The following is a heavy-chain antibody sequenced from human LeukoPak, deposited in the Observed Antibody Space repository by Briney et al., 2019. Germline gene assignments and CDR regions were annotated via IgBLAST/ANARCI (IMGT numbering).Heavy chain of an antibody. CDR2: ISWNSGSL. J-gene: IGHJ3*02. Sequence: GRSLRLSCAASGFIFDNYAMHWVRPAPGKGLEWVSGISWNSGSLGYAESVKGRFTISRDNAKNSLYLQMNSLRPEDTALYYCAKDIERESYDSRGYSPGAFDIWGQGTMVTVSS. CDR1: GFIFDNYA. CDR3: AKDIERESYDSRGYSPGAFDI. D-gene: IGHD3-22*01. V-gene: IGHV3-9*01.